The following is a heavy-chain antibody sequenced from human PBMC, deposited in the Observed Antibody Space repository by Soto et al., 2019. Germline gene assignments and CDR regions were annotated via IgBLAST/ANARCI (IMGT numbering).Heavy chain of an antibody. D-gene: IGHD3-22*01. Sequence: QVQLVQSGAEVKKPGASVKVSCKASGYTFTSYGISWVRQAPGQGLEWMGWISAYNGNTNYAQKLQGRVTMTTDTSTSTADLELRSLRSDDTAVYYCAREGYYDSSGYSYYYYYGMDVWGQGTTVTVSS. J-gene: IGHJ6*02. CDR3: AREGYYDSSGYSYYYYYGMDV. V-gene: IGHV1-18*01. CDR2: ISAYNGNT. CDR1: GYTFTSYG.